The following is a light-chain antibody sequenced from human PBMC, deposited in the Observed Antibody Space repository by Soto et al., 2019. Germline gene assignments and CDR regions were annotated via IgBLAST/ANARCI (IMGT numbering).Light chain of an antibody. Sequence: QSVLTQPASVSGSPGQSIAISCTGTSGDVGGYDYVSWYQQHPDKAPKLMIYEVTKRPSWVSNRFSGSKSGNTASLTISGLQPEDEADYYCSSHTSGSTRVFGSGTRSTS. V-gene: IGLV2-14*01. CDR1: SGDVGGYDY. J-gene: IGLJ1*01. CDR2: EVT. CDR3: SSHTSGSTRV.